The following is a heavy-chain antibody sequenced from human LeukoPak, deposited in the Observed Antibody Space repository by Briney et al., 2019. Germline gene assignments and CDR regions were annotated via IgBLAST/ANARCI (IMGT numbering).Heavy chain of an antibody. V-gene: IGHV4-31*03. CDR3: ARDFLRTASPDAFDF. CDR1: GDSISSDGYS. CDR2: ISYSGNT. Sequence: SQTLSLTCTVSGDSISSDGYSWTWIRQPPGKGLEWIGHISYSGNTYYNPSLKSRVTLSVDASKNQFSLNLTSVTAADTAIYYCARDFLRTASPDAFDFWGQGTIVTVSS. J-gene: IGHJ3*01. D-gene: IGHD2-21*02.